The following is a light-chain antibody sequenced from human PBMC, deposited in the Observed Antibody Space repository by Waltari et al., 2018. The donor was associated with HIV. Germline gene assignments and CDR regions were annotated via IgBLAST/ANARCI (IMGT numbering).Light chain of an antibody. J-gene: IGLJ1*01. CDR2: AGT. CDR3: ESADSTGSYYL. V-gene: IGLV3-25*03. Sequence: SYELTQPPSVSVSPDQTATITCSGDALAKQHSYWYQQKAGQAPVLVIFAGTERPSGIPERVSGTRSETTVTLTITGVQAEDEADYYCESADSTGSYYLFGRGTRLTVL. CDR1: ALAKQH.